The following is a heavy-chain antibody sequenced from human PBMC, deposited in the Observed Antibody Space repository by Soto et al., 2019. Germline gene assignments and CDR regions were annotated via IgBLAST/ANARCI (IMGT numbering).Heavy chain of an antibody. CDR1: GGSFSGYY. J-gene: IGHJ3*02. V-gene: IGHV4-34*01. Sequence: SETLSLTCAVYGGSFSGYYWSWIRQPPGKGLEWIGEINRSGSTNYNPSLKSRVTISVDTSKNQFSLKLSSVTAADTAVYYCAGHNYHILTGYTPDAFDIWGQXTMVTVS. CDR3: AGHNYHILTGYTPDAFDI. CDR2: INRSGST. D-gene: IGHD3-9*01.